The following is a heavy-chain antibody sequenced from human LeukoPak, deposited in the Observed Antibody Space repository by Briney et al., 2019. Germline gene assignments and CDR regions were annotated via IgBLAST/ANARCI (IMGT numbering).Heavy chain of an antibody. CDR1: GFTFTHSW. Sequence: PGESLRLSCAASGFTFTHSWMSWVRQAPGKGLEWVANIKQDGSEKYYVDSVGGRFTISRDNAKNSVSLQMNSLRGEDTAVYYCVRALGSSSADYWGQGTLVTVSS. CDR2: IKQDGSEK. J-gene: IGHJ4*02. V-gene: IGHV3-7*01. D-gene: IGHD6-6*01. CDR3: VRALGSSSADY.